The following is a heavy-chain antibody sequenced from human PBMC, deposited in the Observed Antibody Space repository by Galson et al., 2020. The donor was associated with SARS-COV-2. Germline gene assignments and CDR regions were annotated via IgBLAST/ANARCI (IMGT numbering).Heavy chain of an antibody. CDR1: GFTFNNYY. CDR3: ARDRCVCNSCDEYGLDV. CDR2: INTHGTNT. Sequence: ALHGESLKISCAASGFTFNNYYMHWVRLIPGKGLVWVSRINTHGTNTWYADSVKGRFTVSRENAKNTVYLQLNSLRAEDTAVYYCARDRCVCNSCDEYGLDVWGQGTRVTVSS. V-gene: IGHV3-74*01. J-gene: IGHJ6*02. D-gene: IGHD2-2*01.